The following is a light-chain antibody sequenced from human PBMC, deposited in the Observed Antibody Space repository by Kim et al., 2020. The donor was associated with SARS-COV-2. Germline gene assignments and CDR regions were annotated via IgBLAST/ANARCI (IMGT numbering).Light chain of an antibody. CDR1: SIGAKS. V-gene: IGLV3-9*01. CDR2: RDR. J-gene: IGLJ3*02. Sequence: VALGKTARITCGGSSIGAKSVHWYQQKPGQAPVLVIYRDRNRPSGIPERFSGSNSGNTATLTISRAQAGDEADYYCHVWDSNTAVFGGGTQLTVL. CDR3: HVWDSNTAV.